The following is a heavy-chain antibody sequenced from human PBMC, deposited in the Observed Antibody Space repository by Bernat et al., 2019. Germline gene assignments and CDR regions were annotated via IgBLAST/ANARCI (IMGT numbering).Heavy chain of an antibody. D-gene: IGHD4-17*01. J-gene: IGHJ4*02. CDR3: AKDRTTVTTVYFDC. CDR2: ISYDGSNK. V-gene: IGHV3-30*18. CDR1: GFTFSSYG. Sequence: QVQLVESGGGVVQPGRSLRLSCAASGFTFSSYGMHWVRQAPGKGLEWVAVISYDGSNKYYADSVKGRFTISRDNSKNTLYLQMNSLRAEDTAVYYCAKDRTTVTTVYFDCWGQGTLVTVSS.